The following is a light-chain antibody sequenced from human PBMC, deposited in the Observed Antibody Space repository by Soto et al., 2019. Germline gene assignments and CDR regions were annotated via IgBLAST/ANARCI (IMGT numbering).Light chain of an antibody. J-gene: IGKJ1*01. V-gene: IGKV3-20*01. CDR1: QGVSGDY. Sequence: EIVLTQSPGTLSLSPGERATLSCRASQGVSGDYLVWYQQKPGQAPRLLIYGASYRATGIPDRFSGSGSGTDFTLTISRLEPEDFAVYYCQQYGSSPLTLGQGTKVDIK. CDR2: GAS. CDR3: QQYGSSPLT.